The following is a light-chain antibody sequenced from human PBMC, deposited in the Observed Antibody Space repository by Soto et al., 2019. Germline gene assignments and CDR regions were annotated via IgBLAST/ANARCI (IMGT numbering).Light chain of an antibody. J-gene: IGLJ1*01. CDR2: GNS. V-gene: IGLV1-40*01. CDR3: QSYDSSLSGSYV. Sequence: QSALTQPPSVSGAPGQRVTISCTGSSSNIGAGYDVHWYQHLPGTAPKLLIYGNSNRPSGVPDRFSGSKSGTSASLAITGLQAEDEADYYCQSYDSSLSGSYVFGTGTQLTVL. CDR1: SSNIGAGYD.